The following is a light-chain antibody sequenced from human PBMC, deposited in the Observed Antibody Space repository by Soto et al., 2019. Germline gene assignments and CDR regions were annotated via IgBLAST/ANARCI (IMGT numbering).Light chain of an antibody. CDR1: QSVSSN. CDR3: HQYGDSPQT. Sequence: EIVMTQSPATLSVSPGERATLSCRASQSVSSNLAWYQQKPGQAPRLLIYGASTRATGIPDRFSGGGSGTDFTLTISRLEPEDFAVYFCHQYGDSPQTFGQGTRLEIK. J-gene: IGKJ5*01. V-gene: IGKV3-20*01. CDR2: GAS.